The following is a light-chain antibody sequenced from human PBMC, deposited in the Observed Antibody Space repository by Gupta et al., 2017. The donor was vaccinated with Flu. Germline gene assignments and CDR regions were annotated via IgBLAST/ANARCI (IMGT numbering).Light chain of an antibody. CDR1: RDILYSSNNKNY. V-gene: IGKV4-1*01. J-gene: IGKJ4*01. CDR2: WAS. CDR3: QQYYDTPIT. Sequence: DIVLTQSPDSLAVSLGGRATIKCKSSRDILYSSNNKNYLAWYQQKPGQPPRLLISWASTREPGVPDRFSGTGSWTDFTLTITSLQAEDVAIYYCQQYYDTPITFGGGTXVEIK.